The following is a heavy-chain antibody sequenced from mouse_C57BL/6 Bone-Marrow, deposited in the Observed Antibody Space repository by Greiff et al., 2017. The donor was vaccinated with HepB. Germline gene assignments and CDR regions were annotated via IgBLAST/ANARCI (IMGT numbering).Heavy chain of an antibody. Sequence: DVMLVESGGDLVKPGGSLKLSCAASGFTFSSYGMSWVRQTPDKRLEWVATISSGGSYTYYPDSVKGRFTISRDNAKNTLYLQMSSLKPEDTAMYYCARGTTVVASRGQGTSVTVSS. CDR2: ISSGGSYT. V-gene: IGHV5-6*02. CDR3: ARGTTVVAS. D-gene: IGHD1-1*01. J-gene: IGHJ4*01. CDR1: GFTFSSYG.